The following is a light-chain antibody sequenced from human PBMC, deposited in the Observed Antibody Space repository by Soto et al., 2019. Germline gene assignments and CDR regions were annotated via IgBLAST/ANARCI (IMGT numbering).Light chain of an antibody. CDR3: FSYTSSGAYV. CDR2: EVS. V-gene: IGLV2-14*01. Sequence: QSALTQPASVSGSPGQSITISCTGTSSNVGNYKYVSWYQQHPGKAPKLMIYEVSNRPAGVSHCSSGSTSGNTASLTICGHHDEEETDYYCFSYTSSGAYVFGTGTKLTVL. CDR1: SSNVGNYKY. J-gene: IGLJ1*01.